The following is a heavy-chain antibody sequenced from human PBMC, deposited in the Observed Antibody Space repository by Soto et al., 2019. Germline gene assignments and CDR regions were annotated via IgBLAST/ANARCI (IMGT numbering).Heavy chain of an antibody. Sequence: PGGSLRLSCAASGFTFSSYAMSWVSQAPGKGLEWVSAISGSGGSTYYADSVKGRFTISRDNSKNTLYLQMNSLRAEDTAVYYCAAAHPSLLTGYSLDYWGQGTLVTVSS. CDR2: ISGSGGST. V-gene: IGHV3-23*01. CDR3: AAAHPSLLTGYSLDY. CDR1: GFTFSSYA. D-gene: IGHD3-9*01. J-gene: IGHJ4*02.